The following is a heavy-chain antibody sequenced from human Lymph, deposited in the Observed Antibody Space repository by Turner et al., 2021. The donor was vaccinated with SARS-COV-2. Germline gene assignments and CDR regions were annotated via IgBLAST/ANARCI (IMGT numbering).Heavy chain of an antibody. J-gene: IGHJ4*02. V-gene: IGHV3-30-3*01. CDR3: ARDGGGYLDY. Sequence: QVQLVESGGGVVQPGRSLRLSCAASGFTFSSYAMHWVLHAPGKGLEWVVIISYDGSNKYYADSVKGRFTISRDNSKNTLYLQMNSLRAEDTAVYYCARDGGGYLDYWGQGTLVTVSS. CDR1: GFTFSSYA. D-gene: IGHD2-15*01. CDR2: ISYDGSNK.